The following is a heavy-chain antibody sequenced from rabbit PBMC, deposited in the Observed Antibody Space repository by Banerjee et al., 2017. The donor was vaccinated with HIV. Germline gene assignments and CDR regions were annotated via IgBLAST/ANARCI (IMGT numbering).Heavy chain of an antibody. Sequence: QEQLEESGGDLVKPEGSLTLTCTASGFSFSSSYWICWVRQAPGKGLEWIACIYTGGSGTTYYASWAKGRFTISRTSSTTVTLQMTSLTAADTATYFCAREDDDYGDYYFNLWGPGTLVTVS. CDR1: GFSFSSSYW. J-gene: IGHJ4*01. CDR2: IYTGGSGTT. D-gene: IGHD2-1*01. CDR3: AREDDDYGDYYFNL. V-gene: IGHV1S45*01.